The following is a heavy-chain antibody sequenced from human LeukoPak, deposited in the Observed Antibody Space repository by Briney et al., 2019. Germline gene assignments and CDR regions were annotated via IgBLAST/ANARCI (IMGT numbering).Heavy chain of an antibody. Sequence: GGSLRLSCAASGFTFSSYAMSWVRQAPGKGLEWVSAISGSGGSTYYADSVKGRFTISRDNSKNTLYLQMNSLRAEDTAVYYCAKVYLFDDYEGGYLDYWGQGTLVTVSS. V-gene: IGHV3-23*01. CDR2: ISGSGGST. D-gene: IGHD4-17*01. CDR1: GFTFSSYA. CDR3: AKVYLFDDYEGGYLDY. J-gene: IGHJ4*02.